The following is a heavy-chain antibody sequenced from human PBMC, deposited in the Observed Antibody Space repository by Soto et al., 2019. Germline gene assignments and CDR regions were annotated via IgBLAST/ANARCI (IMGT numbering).Heavy chain of an antibody. D-gene: IGHD3-16*02. CDR3: ARLSLRDSWFDP. J-gene: IGHJ5*02. Sequence: SETLSLTCSVSGGSISSGGYYWSWIRQHPGKGLEWIGYIYYSGSTYYNPSLKSRVTISVDTSKNQFSLKLSSVTAADTAVYYCARLSLRDSWFDPWGQGTLVTVSS. V-gene: IGHV4-31*03. CDR2: IYYSGST. CDR1: GGSISSGGYY.